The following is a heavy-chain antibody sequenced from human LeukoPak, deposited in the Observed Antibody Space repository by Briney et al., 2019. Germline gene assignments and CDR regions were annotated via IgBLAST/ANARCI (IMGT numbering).Heavy chain of an antibody. CDR2: ISYDGSNK. Sequence: GRPLRLSCAASGFTFSSYGMHWVRQAPGKGLEWVAVISYDGSNKYYADSVKGRFTISRDNSKNTLYLQMNSLRAEDTAVYYCTREGPTVGAFDIWGQGTMVTVSS. V-gene: IGHV3-30*03. CDR1: GFTFSSYG. J-gene: IGHJ3*02. CDR3: TREGPTVGAFDI. D-gene: IGHD4-23*01.